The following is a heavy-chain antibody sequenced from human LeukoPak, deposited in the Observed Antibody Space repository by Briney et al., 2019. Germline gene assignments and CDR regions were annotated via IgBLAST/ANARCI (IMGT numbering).Heavy chain of an antibody. CDR2: IQQDGNDR. CDR1: GFTFSTYW. D-gene: IGHD1-26*01. CDR3: ASRIVGTPDFFDY. Sequence: GGSLRLSCAASGFTFSTYWMSWVRQAPGKGLEWVANIQQDGNDRYYVDSIKGRFTISRDNAKNSLYLQMNSLRVEDTAVYYCASRIVGTPDFFDYWGQGTLVTVSS. V-gene: IGHV3-7*01. J-gene: IGHJ4*02.